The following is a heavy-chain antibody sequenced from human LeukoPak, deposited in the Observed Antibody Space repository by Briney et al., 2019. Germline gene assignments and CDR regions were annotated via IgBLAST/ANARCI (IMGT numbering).Heavy chain of an antibody. J-gene: IGHJ4*02. D-gene: IGHD6-13*01. CDR1: GYTFTSYD. CDR3: ASVAAAGNEAGGYYFDY. V-gene: IGHV1-8*01. Sequence: ASVKVSCKASGYTFTSYDINWVRQATGQGLEWMGWMNPNSGNTGYAQKFQGRVTMTRNTSISTAYMELSSLRSEDTAVYYCASVAAAGNEAGGYYFDYWGQGTLVTVSS. CDR2: MNPNSGNT.